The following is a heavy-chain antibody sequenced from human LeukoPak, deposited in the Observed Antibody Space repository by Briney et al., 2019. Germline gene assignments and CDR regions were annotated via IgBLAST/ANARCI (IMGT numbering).Heavy chain of an antibody. J-gene: IGHJ5*02. CDR3: ARADRLHGGPYLIGP. CDR2: INPNSGGT. V-gene: IGHV1-2*02. D-gene: IGHD2-21*01. Sequence: GASVKVSCTTSGYSFTDYYMHWVRQAPGQGLEWMGWINPNSGGTSSAQKFQGRVTMTRDTSITTVYMEVSWLTSDDPAIYYCARADRLHGGPYLIGPWGQGTLVTVSS. CDR1: GYSFTDYY.